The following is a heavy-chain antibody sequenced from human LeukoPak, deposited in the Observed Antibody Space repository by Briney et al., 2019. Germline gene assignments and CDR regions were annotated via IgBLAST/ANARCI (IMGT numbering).Heavy chain of an antibody. J-gene: IGHJ4*02. CDR1: GGTFSSYA. V-gene: IGHV1-69*13. D-gene: IGHD5-18*01. Sequence: ASVKVSCKASGGTFSSYAISWVRQAPGQGLEWMGGIIPIFGTANYAQKFQGRVTITADGSTSTAYMELSSLRSEDTAVYYCARGPPGIQLWLFFYWGQGTLVTVSS. CDR2: IIPIFGTA. CDR3: ARGPPGIQLWLFFY.